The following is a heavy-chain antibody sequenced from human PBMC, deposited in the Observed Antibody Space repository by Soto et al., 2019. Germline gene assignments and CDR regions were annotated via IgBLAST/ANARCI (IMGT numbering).Heavy chain of an antibody. CDR2: ISGSGGST. CDR3: AKDRGGDSSSWYVRGFDY. Sequence: GGSLRLSCAASGFTFSSYAMSWVRQAPGKGLEWVSAISGSGGSTYYADSVKGRFTISRDNSKNTLYLQMNSLRAEDTAVYYCAKDRGGDSSSWYVRGFDYWGQGTLVTVSS. D-gene: IGHD6-13*01. V-gene: IGHV3-23*01. CDR1: GFTFSSYA. J-gene: IGHJ4*02.